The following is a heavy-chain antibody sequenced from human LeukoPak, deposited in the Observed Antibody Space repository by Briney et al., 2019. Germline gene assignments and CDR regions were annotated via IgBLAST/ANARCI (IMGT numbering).Heavy chain of an antibody. Sequence: SVKVSCKASGGTFSSYAISWVRQAPGQGLEWMGGIIPIFGTANYAQKFQGRVTITTDESTSTAYMELSSLRSEDTAVYYCARARSYDFWSGYYPYYFDYWGQGTLVTVSS. J-gene: IGHJ4*02. V-gene: IGHV1-69*05. CDR2: IIPIFGTA. CDR3: ARARSYDFWSGYYPYYFDY. D-gene: IGHD3-3*01. CDR1: GGTFSSYA.